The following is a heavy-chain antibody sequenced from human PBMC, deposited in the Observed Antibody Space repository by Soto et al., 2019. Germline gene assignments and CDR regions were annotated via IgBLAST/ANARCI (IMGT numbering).Heavy chain of an antibody. V-gene: IGHV1-3*05. CDR3: VRGFPLWFDP. D-gene: IGHD3-16*02. CDR2: INAGNGNT. Sequence: QVQLVQSGAEEKKPGASVKVSCKASGYTFTNYAMHWVRQAPGQRLEWMGWINAGNGNTKYSQKFQDRVTITRDTSASTAYMELSSLRSEDTAVYYCVRGFPLWFDPWGQGTLVTVSS. J-gene: IGHJ5*02. CDR1: GYTFTNYA.